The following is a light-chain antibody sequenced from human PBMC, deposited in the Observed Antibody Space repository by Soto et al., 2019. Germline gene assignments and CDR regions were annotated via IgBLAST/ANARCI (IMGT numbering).Light chain of an antibody. V-gene: IGLV2-14*03. CDR2: DVS. CDR3: RSYTRSNTGV. J-gene: IGLJ3*02. Sequence: QSALTQPASMSGSPGQSITISCTGTSSDVGGYNYVSWYQQHPGKAPKLMIYDVSNRPSGVSNRFSGSKSGNTASLTISGLQTEDEADYYCRSYTRSNTGVFVGGTKLTVL. CDR1: SSDVGGYNY.